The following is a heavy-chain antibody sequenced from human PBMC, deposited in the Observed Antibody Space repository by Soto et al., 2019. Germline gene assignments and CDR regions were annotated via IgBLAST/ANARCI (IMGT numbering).Heavy chain of an antibody. CDR2: INPNSGIT. Sequence: VKVSCKASGYRFTSYYMHWVRQAPGQGLEWMGIINPNSGITNYAQNFQGRVTMTRDTSTSTVYMELSSLKSEDTAVYYCVKDRKPDSRWNFDYWGQGTPVTVS. V-gene: IGHV1-46*01. CDR1: GYRFTSYY. D-gene: IGHD6-13*01. J-gene: IGHJ4*02. CDR3: VKDRKPDSRWNFDY.